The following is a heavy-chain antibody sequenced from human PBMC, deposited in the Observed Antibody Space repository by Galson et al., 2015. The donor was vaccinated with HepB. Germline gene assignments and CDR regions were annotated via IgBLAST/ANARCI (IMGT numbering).Heavy chain of an antibody. CDR1: GFTFSSYG. CDR2: IWYDGSNK. J-gene: IGHJ4*02. Sequence: SLRLSCAASGFTFSSYGMHWVRQAPGKGLEWVAVIWYDGSNKYYADSVKGRFTISRDNSKNTLYLQMNSLRAEDTAVYYCARDVDYYGSGIRFDYWGQGTLVTVSS. D-gene: IGHD3-10*01. V-gene: IGHV3-33*08. CDR3: ARDVDYYGSGIRFDY.